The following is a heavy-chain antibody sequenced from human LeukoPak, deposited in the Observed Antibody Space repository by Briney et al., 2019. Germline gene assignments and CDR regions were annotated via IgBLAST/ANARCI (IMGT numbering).Heavy chain of an antibody. Sequence: SETLSLTCAVYGGSFSGYYWSWIRQPPGKGLEWIGEINHSGSTNYNPSLKSRVPISVDTSKTQFSLKLSSVTAADTAAYYCARQSSSSWYGRRYYYYMDVWGKGTTVTISS. CDR1: GGSFSGYY. CDR3: ARQSSSSWYGRRYYYYMDV. D-gene: IGHD6-13*01. V-gene: IGHV4-34*01. J-gene: IGHJ6*03. CDR2: INHSGST.